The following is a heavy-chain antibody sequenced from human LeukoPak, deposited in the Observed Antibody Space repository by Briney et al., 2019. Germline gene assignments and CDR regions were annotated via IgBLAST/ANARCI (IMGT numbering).Heavy chain of an antibody. V-gene: IGHV4-38-2*02. Sequence: PSETLSLTCTVSGYSISSGYYWAWLRQTPGKGLEWIGNIYHTGSTYYNPSLKSRVTISVDTSRNQFSLKLNSVTAADTAVYYCARGYSSSWYLNWFDPWGQGTLVTVSS. CDR2: IYHTGST. CDR1: GYSISSGYY. D-gene: IGHD6-13*01. CDR3: ARGYSSSWYLNWFDP. J-gene: IGHJ5*02.